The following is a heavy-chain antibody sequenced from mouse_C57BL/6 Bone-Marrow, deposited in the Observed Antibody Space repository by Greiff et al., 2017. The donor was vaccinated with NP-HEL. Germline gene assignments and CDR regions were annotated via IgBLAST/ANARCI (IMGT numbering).Heavy chain of an antibody. Sequence: QVQLQQSGAELARPGASVKLSCKASGYTFTSYGISWVKQRTGQGLEWIGEISPRSGNTYYNEKFKGKATLTADKSSSTAYMELRSLTSEDSAVYFCAREGGLRQAMDYWGQGTSVTVSS. D-gene: IGHD2-12*01. V-gene: IGHV1-81*01. CDR2: ISPRSGNT. J-gene: IGHJ4*01. CDR3: AREGGLRQAMDY. CDR1: GYTFTSYG.